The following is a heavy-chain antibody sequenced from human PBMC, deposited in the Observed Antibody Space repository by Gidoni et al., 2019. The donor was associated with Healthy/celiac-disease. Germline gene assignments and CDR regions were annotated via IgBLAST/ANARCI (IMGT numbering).Heavy chain of an antibody. D-gene: IGHD3-22*01. CDR3: AVDGYYDSSGYYGDY. CDR2: IIPILGIA. Sequence: QVQLVQSGAEVKKPGSSVKVSCKASGGTFSSYTISWVRQAPGQGLEWMGRIIPILGIANYAQKFQGRVTITADKSTSTAYMELSSLRSEDTAVYYCAVDGYYDSSGYYGDYWGQGTLVTVSS. CDR1: GGTFSSYT. J-gene: IGHJ4*02. V-gene: IGHV1-69*02.